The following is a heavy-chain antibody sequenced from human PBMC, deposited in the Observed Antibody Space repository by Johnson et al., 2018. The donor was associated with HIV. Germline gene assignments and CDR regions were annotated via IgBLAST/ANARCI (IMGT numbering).Heavy chain of an antibody. CDR3: AKMVHGEPPWAFDI. Sequence: VQLVESGGVLVMPGGSLRLTCAASGFTFSNAWMNWVRQAPGKGLEWVSAISGSAGSTFYADSVKGRFTISRDNSKNTLYLQMNSLRAEDTAVYYCAKMVHGEPPWAFDIWGQGTMVTVSS. CDR1: GFTFSNAW. J-gene: IGHJ3*02. D-gene: IGHD4-17*01. CDR2: ISGSAGST. V-gene: IGHV3-23*04.